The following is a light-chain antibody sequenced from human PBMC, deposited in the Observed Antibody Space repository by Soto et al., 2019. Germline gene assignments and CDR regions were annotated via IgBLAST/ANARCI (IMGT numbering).Light chain of an antibody. Sequence: ERVVTQCRTILGGGPGERATLSCRSSQSVSSNLAWYQQKPGQAPRLLIYGVYTRAPGIPARFSGSGSGTEFTLTISSLQSADFAVYSCQQYHSWPPRTFGQGTKVDI. CDR3: QQYHSWPPRT. CDR2: GVY. V-gene: IGKV3D-15*01. CDR1: QSVSSN. J-gene: IGKJ1*01.